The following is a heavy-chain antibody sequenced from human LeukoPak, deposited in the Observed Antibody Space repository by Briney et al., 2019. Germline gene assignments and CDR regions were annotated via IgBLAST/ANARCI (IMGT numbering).Heavy chain of an antibody. V-gene: IGHV4-34*01. CDR2: INHSGST. J-gene: IGHJ5*02. CDR1: GGSFSGCY. CDR3: ASSTIFGVVANWFDP. D-gene: IGHD3-3*01. Sequence: SETLSLTCAVYGGSFSGCYWSWIRQPPGKGLEWIGEINHSGSTNYNPSLKSRVTISVDTSKNQFSLKLTSVTAADTAVYYCASSTIFGVVANWFDPWGQGTLVTVSS.